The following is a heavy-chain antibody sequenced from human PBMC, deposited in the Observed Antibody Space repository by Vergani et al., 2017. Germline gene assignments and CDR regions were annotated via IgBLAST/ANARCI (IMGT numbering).Heavy chain of an antibody. D-gene: IGHD3-22*01. Sequence: EVQLVESGGVVVQPGGSLRLSCAASGFTFDDYTMHWVRQAPGKGLEWVSLISWDGGSTYYADSVKGRFTISRDNSKNSLYLQMNSLRTEDTALYYCARDLGSGWSETYYDSSGYPDYWGQGTLVTVSS. J-gene: IGHJ4*02. CDR1: GFTFDDYT. V-gene: IGHV3-43*01. CDR2: ISWDGGST. CDR3: ARDLGSGWSETYYDSSGYPDY.